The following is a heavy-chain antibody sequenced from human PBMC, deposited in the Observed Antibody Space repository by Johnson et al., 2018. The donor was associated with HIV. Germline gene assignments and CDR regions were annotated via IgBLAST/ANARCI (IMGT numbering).Heavy chain of an antibody. Sequence: VQLVESGGGVVRPGRSLRLSCAASGFTVSSNYMSWVRQAPGKGLEWVSVIYSGGSTYYADSVKGRFTISRDNSKNTLYLQMNSLRPDDSAVYYCARDRWLGDAFDIWGQGTMVTVSS. V-gene: IGHV3-66*02. CDR2: IYSGGST. D-gene: IGHD6-19*01. CDR3: ARDRWLGDAFDI. CDR1: GFTVSSNY. J-gene: IGHJ3*02.